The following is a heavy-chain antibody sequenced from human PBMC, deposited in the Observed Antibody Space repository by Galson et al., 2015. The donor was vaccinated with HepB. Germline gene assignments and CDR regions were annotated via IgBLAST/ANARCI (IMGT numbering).Heavy chain of an antibody. J-gene: IGHJ4*02. D-gene: IGHD2-8*02. CDR2: INHSGST. CDR1: GGSFSGYY. CDR3: ARRASGITGY. Sequence: ETLSLTCAVYGGSFSGYYWSWIRQPPGKGLEWIGEINHSGSTNYNPSLKIRVTISVDTSKNQFSLKVRSVTAADTAVYYRARRASGITGYWGQGTLVTVSS. V-gene: IGHV4-34*01.